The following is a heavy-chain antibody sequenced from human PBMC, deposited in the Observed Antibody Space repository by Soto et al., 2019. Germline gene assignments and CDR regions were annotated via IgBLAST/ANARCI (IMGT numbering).Heavy chain of an antibody. Sequence: QVQLQESGPGLVKPSQTLSLTCTVSGGSISSGGYYWSWIRQHPGKGLEWIGYIYYSGSTYYNPSLKSRVTISVDSSKNQFSLKLSSVTAADTAVYYCAGCSGGSCYDGRFFDYWGQGTLVTVSS. CDR1: GGSISSGGYY. CDR2: IYYSGST. CDR3: AGCSGGSCYDGRFFDY. D-gene: IGHD2-15*01. J-gene: IGHJ4*02. V-gene: IGHV4-31*03.